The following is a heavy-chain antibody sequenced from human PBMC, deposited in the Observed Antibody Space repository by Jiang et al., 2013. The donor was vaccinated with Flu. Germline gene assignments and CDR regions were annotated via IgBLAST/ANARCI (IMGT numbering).Heavy chain of an antibody. D-gene: IGHD2-8*01. CDR3: ARGLTNVRYNWFDP. CDR2: IYYTGDT. J-gene: IGHJ5*02. CDR1: GGPIRFYY. Sequence: GLVKPSGTLSLTCSVSGGPIRFYYWTWLRQSPGKGLEWIGHIYYTGDTKYNPSLESRVTISVDSSKNQFSLNLNSVTAADTAVYYCARGLTNVRYNWFDPWGQGTLVTVSS. V-gene: IGHV4-59*01.